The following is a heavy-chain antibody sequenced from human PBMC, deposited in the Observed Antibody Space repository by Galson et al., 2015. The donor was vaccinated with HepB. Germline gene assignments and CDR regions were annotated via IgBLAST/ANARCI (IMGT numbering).Heavy chain of an antibody. CDR3: ARRAVTTNYYYYMDV. V-gene: IGHV3-21*01. J-gene: IGHJ6*03. Sequence: LRLSCAASGFTFSSYSMNWVRQAPGKGLEWVSSISSSSSYIYYADSVKGRFTISRDNAKNSLYLQMNSLRAEDTAVYYCARRAVTTNYYYYMDVWGKGTTVTVSS. CDR2: ISSSSSYI. CDR1: GFTFSSYS. D-gene: IGHD4-17*01.